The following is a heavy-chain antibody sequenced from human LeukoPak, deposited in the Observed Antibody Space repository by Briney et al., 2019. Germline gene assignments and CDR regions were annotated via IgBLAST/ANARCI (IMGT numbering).Heavy chain of an antibody. J-gene: IGHJ5*01. CDR3: ARGRFRVTIFGVALNWLDS. D-gene: IGHD3-3*01. Sequence: ETLSLTCAVYGGSFSNYDWTWIRQPPGKGLEWIGEIHHSGRTNYNPSLKSRITISADTSKKQFSLRLSSVTAADTAVYYCARGRFRVTIFGVALNWLDSWGQGNLVTVSS. V-gene: IGHV4-34*01. CDR2: IHHSGRT. CDR1: GGSFSNYD.